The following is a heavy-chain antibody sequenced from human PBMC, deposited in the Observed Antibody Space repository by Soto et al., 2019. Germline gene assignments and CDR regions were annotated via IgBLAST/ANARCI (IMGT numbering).Heavy chain of an antibody. D-gene: IGHD6-19*01. CDR3: AKGAPRRSGWFYFDY. V-gene: IGHV3-23*01. CDR2: VSADGGRT. Sequence: PGGSLRLSCVASGFTFNSFDMCWVRQAPGKGLEWVSGVSADGGRTYYADSVKGRFTISRDNSMNTLYLQMNSLRAEDTAVYYCAKGAPRRSGWFYFDYWGQGTLVTVSS. J-gene: IGHJ4*02. CDR1: GFTFNSFD.